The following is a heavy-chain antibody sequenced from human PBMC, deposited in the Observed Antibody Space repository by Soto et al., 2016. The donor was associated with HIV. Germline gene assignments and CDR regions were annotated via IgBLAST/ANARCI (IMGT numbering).Heavy chain of an antibody. CDR1: GFTFNTYA. J-gene: IGHJ1*01. D-gene: IGHD3-9*01. V-gene: IGHV3-23*01. CDR2: ISGRGDDGGST. CDR3: AKMAPAALNFLTGREYFQD. Sequence: EVRLLESGGGLVQPGGSLRLSCAASGFTFNTYALSWVRQIPGKGLKWVAAISGRGDDGGSTYYADSVKGRFTISRDNSKNVLYLQMNSLRVEDTAVYFCAKMAPAALNFLTGREYFQDWGQGTLVAVSS.